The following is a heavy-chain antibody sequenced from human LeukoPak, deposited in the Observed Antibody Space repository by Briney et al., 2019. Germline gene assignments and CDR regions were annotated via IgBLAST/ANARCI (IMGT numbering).Heavy chain of an antibody. D-gene: IGHD7-27*01. V-gene: IGHV4-38-2*01. CDR1: GYSISSGYY. Sequence: SETLSLTCAVSGYSISSGYYWGWIRQPPRKGLEWIGSIYYSGGTYYNPSLKSRVTISVDTSKNQFSLKLSSVTAADTAVYYCARVGIYYYYMDVWGKGTTVTVSS. CDR2: IYYSGGT. CDR3: ARVGIYYYYMDV. J-gene: IGHJ6*03.